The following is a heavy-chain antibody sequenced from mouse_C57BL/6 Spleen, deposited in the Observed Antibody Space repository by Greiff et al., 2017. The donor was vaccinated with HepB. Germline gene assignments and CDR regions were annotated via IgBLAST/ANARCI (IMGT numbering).Heavy chain of an antibody. D-gene: IGHD1-1*01. CDR2: ISSGGDYI. CDR1: GFTFSSYA. V-gene: IGHV5-9-1*02. Sequence: EVQGVESGEGLVKPGGSLKLSCAASGFTFSSYAMSWVRQTPEKRLEWVAYISSGGDYIYYADTVKGRFTISRDNARNTLYLQMSSLKSEDTAMYYCTREGYYGSSFDNWGQGTTLTVSS. J-gene: IGHJ2*01. CDR3: TREGYYGSSFDN.